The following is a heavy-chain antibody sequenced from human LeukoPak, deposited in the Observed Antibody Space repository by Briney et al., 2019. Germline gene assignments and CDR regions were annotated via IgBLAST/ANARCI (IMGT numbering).Heavy chain of an antibody. CDR1: GYTFTSYA. CDR2: INTNTGNP. V-gene: IGHV7-4-1*02. J-gene: IGHJ4*02. Sequence: ASVKVSCKASGYTFTSYAMNWVRQAPGQGLEWMGWINTNTGNPTYAQGFTGRFVLSLDTSVSTAYLQISSLKAEDTAVYYCARDPYSIAVAGTGYDYWGQGTLVTVSS. CDR3: ARDPYSIAVAGTGYDY. D-gene: IGHD6-19*01.